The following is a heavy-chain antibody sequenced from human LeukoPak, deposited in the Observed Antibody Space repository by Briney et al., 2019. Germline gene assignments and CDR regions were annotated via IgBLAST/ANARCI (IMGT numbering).Heavy chain of an antibody. CDR3: AKDQLVLGFHFDY. CDR1: GFTFSSYA. Sequence: GGSLRLSCAASGFTFSSYAMSWVRQAPGKGLEWVSAISGSGGSTYYADSVKGRFTISRDDSKNTLYLQMNSLRAEDTAVYYCAKDQLVLGFHFDYWGQGTLVTVSS. D-gene: IGHD2-8*02. J-gene: IGHJ4*02. CDR2: ISGSGGST. V-gene: IGHV3-23*01.